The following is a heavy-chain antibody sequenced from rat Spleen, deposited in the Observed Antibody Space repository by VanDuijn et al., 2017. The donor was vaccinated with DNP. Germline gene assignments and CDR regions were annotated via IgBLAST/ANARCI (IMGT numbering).Heavy chain of an antibody. J-gene: IGHJ4*01. CDR3: ARDLIIRDTTSAMDA. Sequence: QVQLKESGPGLVQPSQTLSLTCTVAGFSLTSYNVHWVRQPPGKGLEWIASMSSGGSTYYNSGLKSRLRISRDTSKSQVFLKLNSLQTEDTATYYCARDLIIRDTTSAMDAWGQGTSVTVSS. D-gene: IGHD4-3*01. CDR2: MSSGGST. V-gene: IGHV2-6*01. CDR1: GFSLTSYN.